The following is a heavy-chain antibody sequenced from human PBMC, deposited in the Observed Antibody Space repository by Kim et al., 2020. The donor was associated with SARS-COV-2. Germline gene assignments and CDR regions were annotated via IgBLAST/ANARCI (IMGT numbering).Heavy chain of an antibody. CDR1: GGSISSSSYY. CDR2: IYYSGST. J-gene: IGHJ6*02. D-gene: IGHD3-16*01. V-gene: IGHV4-39*01. Sequence: SETLSLTCTVSGGSISSSSYYWGWIRQPPGKGLEWIGSIYYSGSTYYNPSLKSRVTISVDTSKNQFSLKLSSVTAADTAVYYCARHQEGHDYVWGSQPGPYYGMDVWGQGTTVTVSS. CDR3: ARHQEGHDYVWGSQPGPYYGMDV.